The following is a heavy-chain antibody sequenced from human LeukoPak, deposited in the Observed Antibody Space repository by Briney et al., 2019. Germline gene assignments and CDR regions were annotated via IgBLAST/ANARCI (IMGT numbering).Heavy chain of an antibody. Sequence: ASVKVSCTASGYTFTSYDINWVRQATGQGLEWMGWMNPNSGNTGYAQKFQGRVTMTRNTSISTAYMELSSLRSEDTAVYYCAGFYYDILTGYSHGMDVWGQGTTVTVSS. J-gene: IGHJ6*02. CDR3: AGFYYDILTGYSHGMDV. V-gene: IGHV1-8*01. CDR1: GYTFTSYD. D-gene: IGHD3-9*01. CDR2: MNPNSGNT.